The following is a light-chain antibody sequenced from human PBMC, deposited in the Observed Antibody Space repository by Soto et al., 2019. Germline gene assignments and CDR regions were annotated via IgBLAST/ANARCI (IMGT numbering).Light chain of an antibody. V-gene: IGKV3-20*01. Sequence: EIRLTQSPGTLSLHPGERATLSCRASQSVSSSSLAWYQQKRGQAPRLLIHDASSRATGIPDRFSGSGSGTDFTLTISRLEPEDFAVYYCQQYGSSPITFGQGTRLENK. CDR1: QSVSSSS. CDR2: DAS. J-gene: IGKJ5*01. CDR3: QQYGSSPIT.